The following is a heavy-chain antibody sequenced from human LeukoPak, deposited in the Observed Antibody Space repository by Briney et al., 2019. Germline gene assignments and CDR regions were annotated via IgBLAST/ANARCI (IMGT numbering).Heavy chain of an antibody. CDR2: ISSSSTI. V-gene: IGHV3-48*04. D-gene: IGHD5-12*01. CDR1: GFTFSSYS. J-gene: IGHJ4*02. Sequence: GGSLRLSCAASGFTFSSYSMNWVRQAPGKGLEWVSYISSSSTIYYADSVKGRFTISRDNAKNSLYLQMNSLRAEDTAVYYCARERSGYSGYFDYWGQGTLVTVSS. CDR3: ARERSGYSGYFDY.